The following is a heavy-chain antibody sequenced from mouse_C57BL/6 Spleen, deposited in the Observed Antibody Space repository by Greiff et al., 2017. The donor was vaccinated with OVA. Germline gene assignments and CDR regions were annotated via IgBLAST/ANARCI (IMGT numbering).Heavy chain of an antibody. J-gene: IGHJ4*01. CDR1: GYAFTNYL. V-gene: IGHV1-54*01. CDR3: TRGYYAMDY. Sequence: VQLQQSGAELVRPGTSVKVSCKASGYAFTNYLIEWVKQRPGQGLEWIGVINPGSGGTNYNEKFKGKATLTADKSSSTAYMQLSSLTSEDSAVYVCTRGYYAMDYWGQGTSVTVSS. CDR2: INPGSGGT.